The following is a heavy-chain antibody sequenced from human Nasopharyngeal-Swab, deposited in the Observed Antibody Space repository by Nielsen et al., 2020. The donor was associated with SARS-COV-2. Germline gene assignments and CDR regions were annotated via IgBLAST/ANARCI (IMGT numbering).Heavy chain of an antibody. CDR1: GYTFTSYD. J-gene: IGHJ4*02. CDR2: IIPILGIA. V-gene: IGHV1-69*10. Sequence: SVKVSCKASGYTFTSYDINWVRQAPGQGLEWMGGIIPILGIANYAQKFQGRVTITADKSTSTAYMELSSLRSEDTAVYYCAAGATYTSGYDYWGQGTLVTVSS. CDR3: AAGATYTSGYDY. D-gene: IGHD1-26*01.